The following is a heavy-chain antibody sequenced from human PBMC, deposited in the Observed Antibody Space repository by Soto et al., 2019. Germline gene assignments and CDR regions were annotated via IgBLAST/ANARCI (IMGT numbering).Heavy chain of an antibody. Sequence: GGSLRLSYAASGFTFSSYGMHWVRQAPGKGLEWVAVISYDGSNKYYADSVKGRFTISRDNSKNTLYLQMNSLRAEDTAVYYCAKEFYSSGWKYYYYYGMDVWGQGTTVTVSS. CDR1: GFTFSSYG. V-gene: IGHV3-30*18. J-gene: IGHJ6*02. CDR2: ISYDGSNK. CDR3: AKEFYSSGWKYYYYYGMDV. D-gene: IGHD6-19*01.